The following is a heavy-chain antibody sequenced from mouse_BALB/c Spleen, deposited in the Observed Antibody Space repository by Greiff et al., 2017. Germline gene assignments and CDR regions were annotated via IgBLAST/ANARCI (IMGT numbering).Heavy chain of an antibody. CDR2: IDTSDSYT. CDR3: AREGYRYGYYFDD. V-gene: IGHV1-69*01. J-gene: IGHJ2*01. D-gene: IGHD2-14*01. Sequence: QVQLQQSGAELVMPGASVKMSCKASGYTFTDYWMHWVKQRPGQGLEWIGAIDTSDSYTSYNQKFKGKATLTVDESSSTAYMQLSSLTSEDSAVYYCAREGYRYGYYFDDWGQGTTLTVSS. CDR1: GYTFTDYW.